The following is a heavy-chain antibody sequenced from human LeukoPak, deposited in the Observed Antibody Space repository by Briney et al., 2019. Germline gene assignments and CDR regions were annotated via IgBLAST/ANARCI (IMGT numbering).Heavy chain of an antibody. Sequence: GRSLRLSCAASGFTFSSYAMHWVRQAPGKGLEWVAVISYDGSNKYYADSVKGRFTISRDNSKNTLYLQMNSLRAEDTAVYYCAKAQVRGVIIPYFDYWGQGTLVTVSS. CDR1: GFTFSSYA. CDR2: ISYDGSNK. V-gene: IGHV3-30-3*01. J-gene: IGHJ4*02. CDR3: AKAQVRGVIIPYFDY. D-gene: IGHD3-10*01.